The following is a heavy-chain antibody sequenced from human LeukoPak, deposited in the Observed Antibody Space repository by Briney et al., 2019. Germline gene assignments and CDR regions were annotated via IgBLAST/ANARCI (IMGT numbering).Heavy chain of an antibody. Sequence: GGSLRLSCAASGLTFSSYSMNWVRQAPGKGLEWVSSISSSSSYIYYADSVKGRFTISRDNAKNSLYLQMNSLRAEDTAVYYCASENYYDSSGYYYWGQGTLVTVSS. CDR2: ISSSSSYI. D-gene: IGHD3-22*01. J-gene: IGHJ4*02. CDR3: ASENYYDSSGYYY. CDR1: GLTFSSYS. V-gene: IGHV3-21*01.